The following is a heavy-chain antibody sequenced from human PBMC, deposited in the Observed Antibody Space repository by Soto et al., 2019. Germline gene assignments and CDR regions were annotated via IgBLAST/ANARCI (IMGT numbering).Heavy chain of an antibody. D-gene: IGHD5-18*01. Sequence: SETLSLRCAVSGGSSSSSYYWGWIRQPPGKGLEWIGSISSSGSTYYNPCLKGRVTISVDTAKNKFSMKLSSLTAADTDVYYCARREFGVDTAMVFDDGGQGTLVTVSS. CDR3: ARREFGVDTAMVFDD. CDR1: GGSSSSSYY. CDR2: ISSSGST. V-gene: IGHV4-39*01. J-gene: IGHJ4*02.